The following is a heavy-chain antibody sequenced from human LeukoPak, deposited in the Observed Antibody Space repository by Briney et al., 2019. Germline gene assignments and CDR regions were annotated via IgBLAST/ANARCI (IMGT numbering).Heavy chain of an antibody. CDR2: INPNSGGT. CDR3: ASGREYCSSTSCRAADAFDI. J-gene: IGHJ3*02. Sequence: ASVKVSCKASGYTFTGYYIHWVRQAPGQGLEWMGRINPNSGGTNYAQKSQGRVTMTRDTSISTAYMELSRLKSDDTAVYYCASGREYCSSTSCRAADAFDIWGQGTMVTVSS. D-gene: IGHD2-2*01. V-gene: IGHV1-2*06. CDR1: GYTFTGYY.